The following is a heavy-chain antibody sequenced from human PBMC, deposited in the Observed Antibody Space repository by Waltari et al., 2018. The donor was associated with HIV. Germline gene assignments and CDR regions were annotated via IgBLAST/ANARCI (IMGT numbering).Heavy chain of an antibody. CDR1: GYSFTSYW. V-gene: IGHV5-10-1*01. CDR3: AKLRSGSYDWFDP. D-gene: IGHD3-10*01. J-gene: IGHJ5*02. Sequence: EVKLVQSGAEVKKPGESLRISCKGSGYSFTSYWISWVRQMPGKGLEWMGRMDPSYSDTNYSPSFQGHVTISADKSISTAYLQWSSLKGSDTAMYYCAKLRSGSYDWFDPWDQGTLVTVSS. CDR2: MDPSYSDT.